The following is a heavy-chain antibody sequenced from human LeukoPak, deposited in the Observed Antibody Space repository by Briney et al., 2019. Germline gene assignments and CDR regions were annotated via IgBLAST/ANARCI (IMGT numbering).Heavy chain of an antibody. D-gene: IGHD3-10*01. CDR2: IIGSGAST. CDR3: AKGYVLLWFGELSHFDY. V-gene: IGHV3-23*01. Sequence: HSGASLRLSCAASGFTFSSYANSWVRQAPGKGLEWVSAIIGSGASTYYADSVKGRFTISRDNSKNTLYMQMNSLRAEDTAVYYCAKGYVLLWFGELSHFDYWGQGTLVTVSS. J-gene: IGHJ4*02. CDR1: GFTFSSYA.